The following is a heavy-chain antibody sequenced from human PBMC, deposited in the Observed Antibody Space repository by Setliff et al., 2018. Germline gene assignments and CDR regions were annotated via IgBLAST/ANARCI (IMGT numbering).Heavy chain of an antibody. V-gene: IGHV3-30*02. CDR1: GFTSSMYG. CDR3: AKDFGSTWLNYFDY. D-gene: IGHD6-13*01. J-gene: IGHJ4*02. CDR2: IRHDGTT. Sequence: GGSLRLSCAASGFTSSMYGVHWVRQAPGKGLEWVAYIRHDGTTYYADSVKGRFTISRDNSKNTLYLQMNSLSAEDTALYYCAKDFGSTWLNYFDYWGQGTLVTVSS.